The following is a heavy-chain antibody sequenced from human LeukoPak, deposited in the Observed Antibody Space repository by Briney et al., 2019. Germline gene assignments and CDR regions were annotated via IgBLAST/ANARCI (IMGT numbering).Heavy chain of an antibody. Sequence: GGSLRLSCAASGFTFSSYSMNWVRQAPGKGLGWVSSISSSSSSYIYYADSVKGRFTISRDNAKNSLYLQMNSLRAEDTAVYYCARGRDSSGYPDAFDIWGQGTMVTVSS. CDR1: GFTFSSYS. CDR3: ARGRDSSGYPDAFDI. CDR2: ISSSSSSYI. D-gene: IGHD3-22*01. V-gene: IGHV3-21*01. J-gene: IGHJ3*02.